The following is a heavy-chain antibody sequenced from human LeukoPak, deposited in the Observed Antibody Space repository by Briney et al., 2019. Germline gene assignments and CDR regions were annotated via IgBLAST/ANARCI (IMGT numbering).Heavy chain of an antibody. J-gene: IGHJ3*02. V-gene: IGHV4-39*01. CDR1: GGSISSSSYY. CDR3: ARGHRFWSGYYQRDDAFDI. Sequence: SETLSLTCTVSGGSISSSSYYWGWIRQPPGKGPEWIGSIYYSGSTYYNPSLKSRVTISVDTSKNQFSLKLSSVNAADTAVYYCARGHRFWSGYYQRDDAFDIWGQETMVTVSS. D-gene: IGHD3-3*01. CDR2: IYYSGST.